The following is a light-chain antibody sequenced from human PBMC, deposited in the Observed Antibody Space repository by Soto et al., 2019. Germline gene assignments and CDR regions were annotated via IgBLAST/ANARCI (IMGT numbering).Light chain of an antibody. CDR2: VAS. Sequence: EMVLTQSPGTLSLSPGERATLSCRASQSISSSNLAWYQQKPGQAPRLLLYVASNRAAGIPDRFSGSGSGKYFTLAISTIEPEDFVVYYCQQYGMSPDWDRWTFGQGTKVEV. J-gene: IGKJ1*01. CDR1: QSISSSN. V-gene: IGKV3-20*01. CDR3: QQYGMSPDWDRWT.